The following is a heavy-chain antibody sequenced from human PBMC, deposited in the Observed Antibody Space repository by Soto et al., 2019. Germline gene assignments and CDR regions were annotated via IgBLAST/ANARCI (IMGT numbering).Heavy chain of an antibody. CDR3: ARDNSYAIDY. CDR2: IHYSGST. CDR1: GGSISGSY. D-gene: IGHD2-8*01. Sequence: PSETLSLAYSVSGGSISGSYGSGIRQPPGKALEWIANIHYSGSTDYNPSLASRVTLSVDTAKNQFSLKMTSVTAADRAMYFGARDNSYAIDYWGRGTLVTVSS. J-gene: IGHJ4*02. V-gene: IGHV4-59*01.